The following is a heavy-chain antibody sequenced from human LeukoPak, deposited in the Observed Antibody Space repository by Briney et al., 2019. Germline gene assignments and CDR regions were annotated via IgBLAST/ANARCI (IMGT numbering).Heavy chain of an antibody. Sequence: SETLSLTCAVYGGSFSGYYWSWIRQPPGKGLEWIGEINHSGSTNYNPSLKSRVTISVDTSKNQFSLKLSSVTAADTAVYYCARDRTRGYCSSTSCLANPWGQGTLVTVSS. CDR1: GGSFSGYY. V-gene: IGHV4-34*01. CDR3: ARDRTRGYCSSTSCLANP. CDR2: INHSGST. D-gene: IGHD2-2*01. J-gene: IGHJ5*02.